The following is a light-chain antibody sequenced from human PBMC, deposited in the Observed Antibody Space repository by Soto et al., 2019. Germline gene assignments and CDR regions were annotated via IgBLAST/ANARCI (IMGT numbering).Light chain of an antibody. CDR2: GAS. CDR1: QNSISN. Sequence: EIVMTQSPATLCVSPGERATLSSSANQNSISNLAWYQQKPGQAPRLLIYGASTRAAGVPARFSGSGSGTEFTLTISSLQSEDFEVYYCQQYNNWPITFGQGTRLEIK. J-gene: IGKJ5*01. V-gene: IGKV3-15*01. CDR3: QQYNNWPIT.